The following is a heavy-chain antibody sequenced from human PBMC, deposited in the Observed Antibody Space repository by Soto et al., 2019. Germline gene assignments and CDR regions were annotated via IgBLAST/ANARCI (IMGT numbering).Heavy chain of an antibody. J-gene: IGHJ4*02. D-gene: IGHD4-17*01. CDR2: IYYTGST. CDR3: ARQEYGDYVFLDY. V-gene: IGHV4-31*03. Sequence: QVQLQESGPGLVKPSQTLSLTCTVSGVSISNDVYYWTWIRQYPGKGLEWVGYIYYTGSTYYNPSLTSRVMMSLDTSKNQFSLKLSSVTAADTAVYYCARQEYGDYVFLDYWGQGTLVTVSS. CDR1: GVSISNDVYY.